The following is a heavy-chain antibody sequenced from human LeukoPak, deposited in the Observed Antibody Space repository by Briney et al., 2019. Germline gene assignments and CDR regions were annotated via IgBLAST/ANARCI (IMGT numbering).Heavy chain of an antibody. CDR2: ITQSGSA. D-gene: IGHD6-6*01. J-gene: IGHJ4*02. V-gene: IGHV4-34*01. CDR1: GGSFWGYY. Sequence: SETLSLTCAVYGGSFWGYYWSWIRQPPGKGLEWIGEITQSGSANYNPSLKSRVTISVDTSKSQFSLKLTSVTAADTAIYYCARGRRQLARSALGYWGQGTLVTVSS. CDR3: ARGRRQLARSALGY.